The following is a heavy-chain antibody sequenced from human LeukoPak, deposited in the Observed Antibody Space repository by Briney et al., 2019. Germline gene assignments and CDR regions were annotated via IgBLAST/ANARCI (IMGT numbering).Heavy chain of an antibody. CDR1: GYTFTSYA. J-gene: IGHJ3*02. V-gene: IGHV1-3*01. CDR3: ARKLGQHYYDSSGYGIGAFDI. D-gene: IGHD3-22*01. CDR2: INAGNGNT. Sequence: ASVKVSCRASGYTFTSYAMHWVRQAPGQRLEWMGWINAGNGNTKYSQKFQGRVTITRDTSASTAYMELSSLRSEDTAVYYCARKLGQHYYDSSGYGIGAFDIWGQGTMVTVSS.